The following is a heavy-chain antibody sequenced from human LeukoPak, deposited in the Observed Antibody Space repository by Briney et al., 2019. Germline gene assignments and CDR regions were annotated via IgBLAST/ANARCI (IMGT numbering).Heavy chain of an antibody. CDR2: ISYDGSNK. Sequence: GGSLRLSCAASGFTFSSYGMHWVRQAPGKGLEWVAVISYDGSNKYYADSVKGRFTISRDNSKNTLYLQMNSLRAEDTAVYYCAKDRFLEWLLRFDPWGQGTLVTVSS. V-gene: IGHV3-30*18. D-gene: IGHD3-3*01. CDR1: GFTFSSYG. CDR3: AKDRFLEWLLRFDP. J-gene: IGHJ5*02.